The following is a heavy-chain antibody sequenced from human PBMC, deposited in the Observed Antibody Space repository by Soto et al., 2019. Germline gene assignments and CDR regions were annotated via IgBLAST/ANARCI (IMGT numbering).Heavy chain of an antibody. V-gene: IGHV4-39*01. D-gene: IGHD4-17*01. J-gene: IGHJ6*03. CDR2: IYYSGSP. Sequence: QLQLQESGPGLVKPSETLSLTCTVSGGSISSSSYYWGWIRQPPGKGLEWIGSIYYSGSPYYNPSLKSRVTISVDTSKNQFSLKLSSVTAADTAVYYCASHPGDYNVNYYYYYMDVWGKGTTVTVSS. CDR1: GGSISSSSYY. CDR3: ASHPGDYNVNYYYYYMDV.